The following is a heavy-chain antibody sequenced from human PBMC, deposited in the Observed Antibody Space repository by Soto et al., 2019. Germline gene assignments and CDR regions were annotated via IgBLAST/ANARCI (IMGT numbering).Heavy chain of an antibody. J-gene: IGHJ5*02. CDR2: IYYSGST. CDR3: ARDSSGSNWFDP. D-gene: IGHD6-19*01. Sequence: QVQLQESGPGLVKPSQTLSLTCTVSGGSISSGGYYWSWIRQHPGKGLEWIGYIYYSGSTYYNPSLKSRVTIAVDTSKNQFSLKLSSVTAADTAVYYCARDSSGSNWFDPWGQGTLVTVSS. CDR1: GGSISSGGYY. V-gene: IGHV4-31*03.